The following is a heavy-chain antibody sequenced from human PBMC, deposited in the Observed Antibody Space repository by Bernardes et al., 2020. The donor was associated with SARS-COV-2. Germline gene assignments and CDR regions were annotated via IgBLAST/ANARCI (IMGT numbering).Heavy chain of an antibody. Sequence: GGSLRLSCAASGFTFRDYVMSWVRQAPGKGLEWVSSLSGSTIDTYYADSVKGRFTITRDNSKDTLYLQLNGLRAEDTARYYCAKDRVYGYEFDFWGQGTLVTVSA. V-gene: IGHV3-23*01. J-gene: IGHJ4*02. D-gene: IGHD5-18*01. CDR2: LSGSTIDT. CDR3: AKDRVYGYEFDF. CDR1: GFTFRDYV.